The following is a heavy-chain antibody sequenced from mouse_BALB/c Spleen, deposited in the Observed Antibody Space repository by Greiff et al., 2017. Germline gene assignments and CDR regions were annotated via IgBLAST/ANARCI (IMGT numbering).Heavy chain of an antibody. Sequence: SLEWVAEISSGGSYTYYPDTVTGRFTISRDNAKNTLYLEMSSLRSEDTAMYYCARNLRWYFDVWGAGTTVTVSS. CDR3: ARNLRWYFDV. V-gene: IGHV5-9-4*01. CDR2: ISSGGSYT. J-gene: IGHJ1*01.